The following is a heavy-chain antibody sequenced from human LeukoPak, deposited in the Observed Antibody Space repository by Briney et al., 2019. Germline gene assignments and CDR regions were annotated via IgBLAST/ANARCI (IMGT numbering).Heavy chain of an antibody. CDR1: GFTFSSYW. J-gene: IGHJ4*02. V-gene: IGHV3-7*01. D-gene: IGHD3-10*01. CDR2: IKQDGSEK. CDR3: ARDSLWFGELNNY. Sequence: GGSLRLSCAASGFTFSSYWMSWVRQAPGKGLEWVANIKQDGSEKYYVDSVKGRFTISRDNAKNSLYLQMNSLGAEDTAVYYCARDSLWFGELNNYWGQGTLVTVSS.